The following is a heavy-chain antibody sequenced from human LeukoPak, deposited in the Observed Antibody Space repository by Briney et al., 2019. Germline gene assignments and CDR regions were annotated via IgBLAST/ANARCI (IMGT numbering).Heavy chain of an antibody. CDR3: ARDESLGDFWSGYFDAFDI. D-gene: IGHD3-3*01. CDR2: IKQDGSEK. V-gene: IGHV3-7*01. Sequence: GGSLRLSCVASGFTFSSYWMTWVRQAPGKGLEWVANIKQDGSEKYYADSVKGRFTISRDNAKNSLYLQMNSLRAEDTAVYYCARDESLGDFWSGYFDAFDIWGQGTMVTVSS. CDR1: GFTFSSYW. J-gene: IGHJ3*02.